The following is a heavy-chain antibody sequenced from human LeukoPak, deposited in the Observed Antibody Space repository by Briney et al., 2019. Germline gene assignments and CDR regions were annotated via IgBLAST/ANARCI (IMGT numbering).Heavy chain of an antibody. J-gene: IGHJ3*01. CDR3: GREDDSTSCNAFDF. CDR2: VYYTGRT. CDR1: GGSISSTSSY. V-gene: IGHV4-39*02. D-gene: IGHD1-1*01. Sequence: SETLSLTCTVSGGSISSTSSYWGWIRQPPGKGLEWIGSVYYTGRTYYNPSLKYRVTISVDTSKNEFALNLHSVTGADTAVYYCGREDDSTSCNAFDFWGQGTMVTVSS.